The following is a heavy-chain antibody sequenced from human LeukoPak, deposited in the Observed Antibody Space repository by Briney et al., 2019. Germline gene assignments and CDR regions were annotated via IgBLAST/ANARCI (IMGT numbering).Heavy chain of an antibody. CDR1: GYFISSGYY. V-gene: IGHV4-38-2*01. J-gene: IGHJ4*02. D-gene: IGHD6-13*01. CDR2: IYHSGGT. Sequence: TSETLSLTCAVSGYFISSGYYWGWIRQPPGKGLEWIASIYHSGGTYYNPSLKSRVTISVDTSKNHFSLRLSSVTAADTAVYYCARQAWGSSWFYWGQGTLVTVSS. CDR3: ARQAWGSSWFY.